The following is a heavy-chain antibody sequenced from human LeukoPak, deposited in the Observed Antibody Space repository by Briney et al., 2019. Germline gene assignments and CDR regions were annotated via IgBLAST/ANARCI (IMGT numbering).Heavy chain of an antibody. CDR2: IKQDGSEK. CDR1: GFTFGSYW. Sequence: GGSLRLSCAASGFTFGSYWMSWVRQAPGKGLEWVANIKQDGSEKYYVDSVKGRFTISRDNAKNSLYLQMNSLRAEDTAVYYCARLDYDSSGYHYYYYYYYMDVWGKGTTVTVSS. V-gene: IGHV3-7*01. J-gene: IGHJ6*03. CDR3: ARLDYDSSGYHYYYYYYYMDV. D-gene: IGHD3-22*01.